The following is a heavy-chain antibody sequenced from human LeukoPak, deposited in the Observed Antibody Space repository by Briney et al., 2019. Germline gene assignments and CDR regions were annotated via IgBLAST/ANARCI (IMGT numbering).Heavy chain of an antibody. V-gene: IGHV1-8*01. J-gene: IGHJ6*02. CDR1: GYTFTSYD. CDR2: MNPNSGNT. Sequence: GASVKVSCKASGYTFTSYDISWVRQATGQGLEWMGWMNPNSGNTGYAQKFQGRVTMTRNTSISTAYMELSSLRSEDTAVYYCARGVLGTTWVYYYYCGMDVWGQGTTVTVSS. D-gene: IGHD1-1*01. CDR3: ARGVLGTTWVYYYYCGMDV.